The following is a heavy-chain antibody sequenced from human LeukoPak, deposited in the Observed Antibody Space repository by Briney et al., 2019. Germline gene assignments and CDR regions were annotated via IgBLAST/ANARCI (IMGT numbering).Heavy chain of an antibody. D-gene: IGHD6-19*01. CDR2: ISGSGDST. CDR1: GFTFSNYG. J-gene: IGHJ4*02. CDR3: AKAIGGIAVAGTPEY. V-gene: IGHV3-23*01. Sequence: PGGSLRLSCAASGFTFSNYGMSWVRQAPGKGLEWVSGISGSGDSTDYADSVKGRFTISRDNSKNTLYLQMNSLRDEDTAVYYCAKAIGGIAVAGTPEYWGQGTLVIVSS.